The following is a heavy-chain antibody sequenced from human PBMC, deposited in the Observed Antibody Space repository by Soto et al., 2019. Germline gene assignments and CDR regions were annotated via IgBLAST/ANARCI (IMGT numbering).Heavy chain of an antibody. D-gene: IGHD3-22*01. V-gene: IGHV1-69*04. CDR3: AREYYYDSSGYYGAFDI. J-gene: IGHJ3*02. CDR1: GGTFSSYT. Sequence: SVKVSCKASGGTFSSYTISWVRQAPGQGLEWMGRIIPILGIANYAQKFQGRATITADKSTSTAYMELSSLRSEDTAVYYCAREYYYDSSGYYGAFDIWGQGTMVTVSS. CDR2: IIPILGIA.